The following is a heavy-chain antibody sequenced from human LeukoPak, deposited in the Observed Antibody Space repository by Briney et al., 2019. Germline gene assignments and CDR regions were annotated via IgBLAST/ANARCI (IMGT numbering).Heavy chain of an antibody. Sequence: GASVKVSCKASGGTFSSYAISWVRQAPGQGLEWMGGIIPIFGTANYAQKLQGRVTITADESTSTAYRELSSLRSEDTAVYYCASESPAAIPPRSDYWGQGTLVTVSS. CDR3: ASESPAAIPPRSDY. J-gene: IGHJ4*02. V-gene: IGHV1-69*13. CDR1: GGTFSSYA. D-gene: IGHD2-2*02. CDR2: IIPIFGTA.